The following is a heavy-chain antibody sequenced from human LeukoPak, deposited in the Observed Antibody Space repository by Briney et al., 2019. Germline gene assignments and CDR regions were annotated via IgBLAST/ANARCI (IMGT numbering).Heavy chain of an antibody. CDR1: GGSISSYY. V-gene: IGHV4-59*08. J-gene: IGHJ4*02. CDR3: ARHYSSGWDLDY. D-gene: IGHD6-19*01. CDR2: INHSGST. Sequence: SETLSLTCTVSGGSISSYYWSWIRQPPGKGLEWIGEINHSGSTNYNPSLKSRVTISVDTSKNQFSLKLTSVTAADTAVYYCARHYSSGWDLDYWGQGTLVTVSS.